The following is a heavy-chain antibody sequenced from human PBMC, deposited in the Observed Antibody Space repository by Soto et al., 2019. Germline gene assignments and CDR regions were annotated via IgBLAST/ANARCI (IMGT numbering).Heavy chain of an antibody. CDR1: GFFFNDYA. J-gene: IGHJ4*02. CDR3: AKDSNKYSSSLRGRYFDY. Sequence: EVQLLESGGGLVQPGGSLRLSCAASGFFFNDYAMAWVRQSPGKGLEWVSSIGGTGHSPYHAASVRGRFTVSRDNSKNTLLLQMNSLGAEDTAVYYCAKDSNKYSSSLRGRYFDYWGQGIGVTVSS. D-gene: IGHD4-4*01. V-gene: IGHV3-23*01. CDR2: IGGTGHSP.